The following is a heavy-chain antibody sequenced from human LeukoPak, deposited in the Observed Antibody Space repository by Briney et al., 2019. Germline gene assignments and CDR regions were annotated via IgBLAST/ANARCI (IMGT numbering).Heavy chain of an antibody. CDR3: ARDSGYGYFDY. CDR2: IHYSGST. D-gene: IGHD5-12*01. V-gene: IGHV4-59*01. CDR1: GGSISSYY. J-gene: IGHJ4*02. Sequence: SETLSLTCTVSGGSISSYYWSWIRQPPGKGLEWIGYIHYSGSTNYNPSLKSRVTISVDTSKNQFSLKLSSVTAADTAVYYCARDSGYGYFDYWGQGTLVTVSS.